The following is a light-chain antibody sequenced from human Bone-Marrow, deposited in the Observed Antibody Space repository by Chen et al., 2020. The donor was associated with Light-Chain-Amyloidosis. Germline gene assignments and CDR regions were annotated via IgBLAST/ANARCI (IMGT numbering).Light chain of an antibody. CDR3: QGWDRSSDRPV. Sequence: SYVLTQPSSVSVAPGQTATIACGGNNIGSTSVPWYQQPPGQAPLLVVYDDSDRPSGIPERLSGSNSGNTATLTISRVEAGEEDDYYCQGWDRSSDRPVFGGGTKLTVL. V-gene: IGLV3-21*02. J-gene: IGLJ3*02. CDR1: NIGSTS. CDR2: DDS.